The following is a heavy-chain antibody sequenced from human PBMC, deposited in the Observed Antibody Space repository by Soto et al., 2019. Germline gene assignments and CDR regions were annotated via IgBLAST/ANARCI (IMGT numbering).Heavy chain of an antibody. CDR1: GGSISSGGYY. CDR3: ARGGVTGTTEGYFQH. Sequence: SETLSLTCTVSGGSISSGGYYWRWIRQHPGKGLEWIGYIYYSGSTYYNPSLKSRVTISVDTSKNQFSLKLSSVTAADTAVYYCARGGVTGTTEGYFQHWGQGTLVTVSS. V-gene: IGHV4-31*03. CDR2: IYYSGST. D-gene: IGHD1-7*01. J-gene: IGHJ1*01.